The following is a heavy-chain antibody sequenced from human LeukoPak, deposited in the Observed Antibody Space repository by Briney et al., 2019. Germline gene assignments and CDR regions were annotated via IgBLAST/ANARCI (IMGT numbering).Heavy chain of an antibody. Sequence: GGSLRLSCAASGFTFSSYSMNWVRQAPGKGLEWISYITSDSSTIYYADSVKGRFAISRDNAKNSLYLQMTSLRAEDTAVYYCAISAPNYYDSSGYYSYFQHWGQGTLVTVSS. D-gene: IGHD3-22*01. V-gene: IGHV3-48*04. CDR3: AISAPNYYDSSGYYSYFQH. J-gene: IGHJ1*01. CDR2: ITSDSSTI. CDR1: GFTFSSYS.